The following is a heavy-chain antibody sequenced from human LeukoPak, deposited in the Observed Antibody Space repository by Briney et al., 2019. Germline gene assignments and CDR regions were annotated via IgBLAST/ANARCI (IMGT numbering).Heavy chain of an antibody. D-gene: IGHD2-15*01. CDR3: AKEFGYCSGSGCYRYYYYPMDV. Sequence: PGGSLRLSCAASGFSFDDYAMHWVRQPPGKGLEWVSVISGDGGDTDYVDSVKGRFTISRDNSKDSLYLQMNSLRTEDTALYYCAKEFGYCSGSGCYRYYYYPMDVWGQGTTVTVSS. J-gene: IGHJ6*02. CDR1: GFSFDDYA. V-gene: IGHV3-43*02. CDR2: ISGDGGDT.